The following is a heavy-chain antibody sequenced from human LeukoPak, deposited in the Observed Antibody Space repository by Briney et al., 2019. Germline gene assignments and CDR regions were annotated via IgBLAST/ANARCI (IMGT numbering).Heavy chain of an antibody. CDR1: GFTFSSYS. Sequence: GGSLRLCCAASGFTFSSYSMTWVRQAPGKGLEWVSYISSSSSTIYYADSVKGRFTISRDNAKNSLYLQMNSLRAEDTAVYYCARTPYSSSSEAYYMDVWGKGTTVTVSS. CDR2: ISSSSSTI. CDR3: ARTPYSSSSEAYYMDV. J-gene: IGHJ6*03. V-gene: IGHV3-48*04. D-gene: IGHD6-6*01.